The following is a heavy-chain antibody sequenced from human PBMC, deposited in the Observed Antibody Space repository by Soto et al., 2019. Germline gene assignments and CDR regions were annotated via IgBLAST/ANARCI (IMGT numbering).Heavy chain of an antibody. Sequence: EVQLVESGGGLVQPGGSLRLSCAASGFTVSSNYMSWVRQAPGKGLEWVSVIYSGGTTYYADSVKGRFTISRDNSKNTLYLQMNSLRVEDTAVYYCARVLQGTTWAWGQGTLVTVSS. J-gene: IGHJ5*02. CDR3: ARVLQGTTWA. V-gene: IGHV3-66*01. CDR2: IYSGGTT. D-gene: IGHD1-26*01. CDR1: GFTVSSNY.